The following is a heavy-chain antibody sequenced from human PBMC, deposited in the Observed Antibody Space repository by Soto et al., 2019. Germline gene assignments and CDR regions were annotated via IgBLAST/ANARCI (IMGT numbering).Heavy chain of an antibody. V-gene: IGHV3-23*01. CDR1: GFTFSSYS. D-gene: IGHD3-10*01. CDR2: ISGSGVST. J-gene: IGHJ6*02. CDR3: AKDHRIWGRLVEYMDV. Sequence: PGGSLRLSCAASGFTFSSYSLGWVRQAPGRGLECVAAISGSGVSTFYADSVKGRFTISRDTTKHTLYLQINTLTAEDTAVYGCAKDHRIWGRLVEYMDVWGQGTTVTVSS.